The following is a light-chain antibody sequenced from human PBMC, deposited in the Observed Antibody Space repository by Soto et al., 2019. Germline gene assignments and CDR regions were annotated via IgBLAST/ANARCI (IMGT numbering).Light chain of an antibody. Sequence: DVVVTQSPLSLSVTLGQPAPISCRSSQSLVDTDGNTYLSWFQQRPGQSPRRLIHKVSSRDSGVPDRFSGSGSGTDFTLKISRVEAEDVGVYYCTQGTHWPRTFGQGTTVEIK. CDR2: KVS. J-gene: IGKJ1*01. CDR1: QSLVDTDGNTY. V-gene: IGKV2-30*01. CDR3: TQGTHWPRT.